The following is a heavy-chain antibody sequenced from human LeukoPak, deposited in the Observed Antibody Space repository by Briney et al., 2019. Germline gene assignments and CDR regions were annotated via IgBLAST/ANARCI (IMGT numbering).Heavy chain of an antibody. CDR3: ARDGGGQLVGHYYYMDV. V-gene: IGHV3-23*01. CDR1: GFTFSSYA. J-gene: IGHJ6*03. CDR2: ISGSGGST. D-gene: IGHD6-13*01. Sequence: PGGSLRLSCAASGFTFSSYAMGWVRQAPGKGLEWVSAISGSGGSTYYADSVKGRFTISRDNSKNTLYLQMNSLRAEDTAVYYCARDGGGQLVGHYYYMDVWGKGTTVTVSS.